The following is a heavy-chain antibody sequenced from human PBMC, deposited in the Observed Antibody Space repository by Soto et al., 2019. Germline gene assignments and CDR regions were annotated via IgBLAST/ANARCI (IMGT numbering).Heavy chain of an antibody. CDR3: ARDFTGWPPDGVDS. V-gene: IGHV1-18*01. CDR2: ISAHNGNT. J-gene: IGHJ4*02. CDR1: GFRFTSYA. D-gene: IGHD3-16*01. Sequence: QVHLVQSGAEVKKPGASVKVSCKASGFRFTSYAITWVRQAPGQGLEWMGWISAHNGNTKYAQNLQGRVTMSTDISTSTAYMELGSLTSDDTAVYYCARDFTGWPPDGVDSWGQGTLVTVSS.